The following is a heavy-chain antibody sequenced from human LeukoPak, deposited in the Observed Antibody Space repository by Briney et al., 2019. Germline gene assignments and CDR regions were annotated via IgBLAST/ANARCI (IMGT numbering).Heavy chain of an antibody. CDR1: GGSFSGYY. Sequence: SETLSLTCAVYGGSFSGYYWSWIRQPPGKGLEWIGEINHSGSTNYNPSLKSRVTISVDTSKNQFSLKLSSVTAADTAVYYCARGPYGDPTSDWGQGTLVTVSS. J-gene: IGHJ4*02. CDR3: ARGPYGDPTSD. D-gene: IGHD4-17*01. V-gene: IGHV4-34*01. CDR2: INHSGST.